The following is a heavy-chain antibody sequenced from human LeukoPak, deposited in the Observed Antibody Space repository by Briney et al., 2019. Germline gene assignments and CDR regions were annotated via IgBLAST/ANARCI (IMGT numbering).Heavy chain of an antibody. V-gene: IGHV3-48*01. J-gene: IGHJ4*02. Sequence: GGALRLSCAASGFTFSSHTMNWVRQAPGKGLEWVSYISSDSGAIYYADSVKGRFTLSRDNAQKSLYLQMNSLRAEDTAVYYCARELAYWGQGALVTVSS. CDR3: ARELAY. CDR2: ISSDSGAI. CDR1: GFTFSSHT.